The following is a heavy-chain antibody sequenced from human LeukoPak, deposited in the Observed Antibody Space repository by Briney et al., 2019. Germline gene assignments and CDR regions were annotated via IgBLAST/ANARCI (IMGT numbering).Heavy chain of an antibody. D-gene: IGHD6-13*01. CDR3: ARVLVPQLSPVFDI. CDR2: ISSNGGST. V-gene: IGHV3-64*01. Sequence: GGSLRLSCAASGFTFSSYAMHWVRQAPGKGLEYASAISSNGGSTYYANSVKGRFTISRDNSKNTLYLQMGSLRAEDMAVYYCARVLVPQLSPVFDIWGQGTMVTVSS. CDR1: GFTFSSYA. J-gene: IGHJ3*02.